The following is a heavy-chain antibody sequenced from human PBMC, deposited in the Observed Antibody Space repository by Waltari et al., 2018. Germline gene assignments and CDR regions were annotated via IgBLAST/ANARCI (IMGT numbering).Heavy chain of an antibody. V-gene: IGHV3-23*01. CDR1: GFPFSPYA. J-gene: IGHJ6*02. D-gene: IGHD2-2*01. Sequence: EVQLLESGGGLVQPGGSLRVACAASGFPFSPYAMSWVPQTPGKGLEWVSAISDSGVNTYYADSVKGRFTISRDNSKNTLYLQMNSLRAEDTAVYYCAKYCIYASCPAGAYYGMDVWGQGTTVTVSS. CDR2: ISDSGVNT. CDR3: AKYCIYASCPAGAYYGMDV.